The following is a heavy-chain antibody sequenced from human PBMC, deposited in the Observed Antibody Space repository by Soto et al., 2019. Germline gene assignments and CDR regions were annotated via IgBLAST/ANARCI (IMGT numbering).Heavy chain of an antibody. CDR3: ARHEVTMVRGVLNWFDP. J-gene: IGHJ5*02. Sequence: SETLSLTCTVSGGSISSSSYYWGWIRQPPGKGLEWIGSIYYSGSTYYNPSLKSRVTISVDTSKNQFSLKLSSVTAADTAVYYRARHEVTMVRGVLNWFDPWGQGTLVTVPQ. CDR2: IYYSGST. D-gene: IGHD3-10*01. V-gene: IGHV4-39*01. CDR1: GGSISSSSYY.